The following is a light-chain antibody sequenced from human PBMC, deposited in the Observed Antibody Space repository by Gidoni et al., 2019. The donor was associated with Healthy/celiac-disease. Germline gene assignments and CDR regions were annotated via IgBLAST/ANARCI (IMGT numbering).Light chain of an antibody. Sequence: EIVMTQSPATLSVSPGERATLSCRASQSVSSNLSWYQQKPGQAPRLLIYGASTRATGIPDRFSGSGSGTEFTLTISSMQSEDFAVYYCQQYNNWPTSSFGQGTKLEIK. CDR1: QSVSSN. V-gene: IGKV3-15*01. J-gene: IGKJ2*04. CDR2: GAS. CDR3: QQYNNWPTSS.